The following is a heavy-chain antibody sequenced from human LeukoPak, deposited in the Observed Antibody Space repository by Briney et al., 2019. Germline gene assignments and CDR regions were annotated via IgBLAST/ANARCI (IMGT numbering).Heavy chain of an antibody. CDR3: ARAPSGVWSGYPPFDY. Sequence: ASVKVSCKASGGTFSSYAISWVRQAPGQGLEWMGGIIPIFGTANYAQKFQGRVTITADESTSTAYMELSSLRSEDTAAYYCARAPSGVWSGYPPFDYWGQGTLVTVSS. D-gene: IGHD3-3*01. V-gene: IGHV1-69*13. CDR1: GGTFSSYA. J-gene: IGHJ4*02. CDR2: IIPIFGTA.